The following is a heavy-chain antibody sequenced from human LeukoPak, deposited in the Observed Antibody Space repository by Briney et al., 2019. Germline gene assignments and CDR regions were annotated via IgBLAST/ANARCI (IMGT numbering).Heavy chain of an antibody. CDR2: IIPIFGTA. CDR3: ARRDFQGPWAY. D-gene: IGHD2/OR15-2a*01. J-gene: IGHJ4*02. Sequence: ASVKVSCKASGGTFSNFAINWVRQAPGQGLEWMGGIIPIFGTANYAQKFQGRVTITADESTSAAYMELSSLRSEDTAVYYCARRDFQGPWAYWGQGTLVTVSS. CDR1: GGTFSNFA. V-gene: IGHV1-69*13.